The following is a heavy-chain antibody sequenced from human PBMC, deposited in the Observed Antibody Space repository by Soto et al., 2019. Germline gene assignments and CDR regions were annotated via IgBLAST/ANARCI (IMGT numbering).Heavy chain of an antibody. CDR3: ARDQSYDYIWGSYRTDAFDI. V-gene: IGHV1-69*08. J-gene: IGHJ3*02. CDR1: GGTFSSYT. Sequence: QVQLVQSGAEVKKPGSSVKVSCTASGGTFSSYTISWVRQAPGQGLEWMGRIIPILGIANYAQKFQGRVTITADKSTSTAYMELSSLRSEDTAVYYCARDQSYDYIWGSYRTDAFDIWGQGTMVTVSS. D-gene: IGHD3-16*02. CDR2: IIPILGIA.